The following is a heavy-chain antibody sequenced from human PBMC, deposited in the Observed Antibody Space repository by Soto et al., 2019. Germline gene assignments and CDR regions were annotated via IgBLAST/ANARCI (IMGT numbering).Heavy chain of an antibody. CDR3: ARDSTIAAAGQPCFDY. CDR2: IIPIFGTA. J-gene: IGHJ4*02. V-gene: IGHV1-69*01. CDR1: GGTFSSYA. D-gene: IGHD6-13*01. Sequence: QVQLVQSGAEVKKPGSSVKVSCKASGGTFSSYAISWVRQAPGQGLEWMGGIIPIFGTANYAQKFQGRVTITADESTSTAYMELSSLRSDDTAVYYCARDSTIAAAGQPCFDYWGQGTLVTVSS.